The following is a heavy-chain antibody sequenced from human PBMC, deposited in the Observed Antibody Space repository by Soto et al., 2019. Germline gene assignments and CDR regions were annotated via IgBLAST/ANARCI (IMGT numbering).Heavy chain of an antibody. J-gene: IGHJ4*02. V-gene: IGHV3-53*01. CDR1: GFTVSSNY. CDR2: IYSGGST. CDR3: ARDPQGDYFDY. Sequence: EVQLVESGGGLIQPGGSLRLSCAASGFTVSSNYMSWVRQAPGKGLEWVSVIYSGGSTYYADSVKGRFTISRDNSKNTLYLQMNSLRAEDTAVYYCARDPQGDYFDYWGQGTLFTVSS.